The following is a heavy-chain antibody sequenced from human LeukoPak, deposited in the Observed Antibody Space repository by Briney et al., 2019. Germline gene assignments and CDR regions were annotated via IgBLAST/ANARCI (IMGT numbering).Heavy chain of an antibody. CDR2: IYYSGST. J-gene: IGHJ4*02. CDR3: ARGTNFDY. CDR1: GGSISSYY. Sequence: SSETLSLICTVSGGSISSYYWSWIRQPPGKGLEWIGYIYYSGSTNYNPSLKSRVTISVDTSKNQFSLKLSSVTAADTAVYYCARGTNFDYWGQGTLVTVSS. V-gene: IGHV4-59*08.